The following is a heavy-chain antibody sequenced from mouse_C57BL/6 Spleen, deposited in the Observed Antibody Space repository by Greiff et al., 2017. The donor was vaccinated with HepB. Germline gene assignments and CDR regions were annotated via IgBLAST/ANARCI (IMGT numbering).Heavy chain of an antibody. J-gene: IGHJ2*01. CDR2: ISSGGSYT. CDR3: ARQEELLRFFDY. Sequence: EVQGVESGGDLVKPGGSLKLSCAASGFTFSSYGMSWVRQTPDKRLEWVATISSGGSYTYYPDSVKGRFTISRDNAKNTLYLQMSSLKSEDTAMYYCARQEELLRFFDYWGQGTTLTVSS. D-gene: IGHD1-1*01. CDR1: GFTFSSYG. V-gene: IGHV5-6*01.